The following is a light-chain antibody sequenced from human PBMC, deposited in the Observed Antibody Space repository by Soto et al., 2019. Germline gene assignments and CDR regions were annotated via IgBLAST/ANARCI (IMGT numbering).Light chain of an antibody. J-gene: IGLJ2*01. V-gene: IGLV3-21*02. Sequence: SYVLTQPPSVSVAPGQTGSITCGGNNIGAKGVHWYQQKNPGQAPVLVVFDDRARPSAIPERFSGSNSGNTATLTISRVEAGDEADYYCQVWHSTSVRVFGGGTKVTVL. CDR1: NIGAKG. CDR3: QVWHSTSVRV. CDR2: DDR.